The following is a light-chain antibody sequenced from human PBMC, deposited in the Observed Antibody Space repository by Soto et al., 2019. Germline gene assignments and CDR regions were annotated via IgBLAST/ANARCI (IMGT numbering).Light chain of an antibody. J-gene: IGKJ5*01. Sequence: DIQMTQSPSSLSASVGDRMTITCRASQDTSNYLAWYQQKPGKVPKLLIYSASTLQSGVPSRFSGSGSGTDFTLTISSLQPEDVATYFCQKYNSALPFGQGTPLEIK. CDR1: QDTSNY. CDR2: SAS. CDR3: QKYNSALP. V-gene: IGKV1-27*01.